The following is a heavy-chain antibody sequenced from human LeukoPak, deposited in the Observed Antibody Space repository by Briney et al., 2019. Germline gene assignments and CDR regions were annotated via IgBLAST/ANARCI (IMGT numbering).Heavy chain of an antibody. CDR2: IYTSGST. Sequence: PSETLSLTCTVSGGSISSYYWSWIRQPAGKGLEWIGRIYTSGSTNYNPSLKSRVTMSVDTSKNQFSLKLSSVTAADTAVYYCARDHEEGYDFWSGYLNWFDPWGQGTLVTVSS. CDR3: ARDHEEGYDFWSGYLNWFDP. V-gene: IGHV4-4*07. J-gene: IGHJ5*02. D-gene: IGHD3-3*01. CDR1: GGSISSYY.